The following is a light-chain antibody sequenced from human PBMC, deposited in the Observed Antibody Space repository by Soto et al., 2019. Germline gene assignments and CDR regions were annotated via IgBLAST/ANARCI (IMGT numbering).Light chain of an antibody. V-gene: IGKV1-39*01. CDR2: AAS. CDR3: QQSYSTSVT. Sequence: DIQMPQSPSSLSASVGDRVTITCLASQSISSYLNWYQQQPGTAPKLLIYAASSLQSGVPSRFSGSGSGTDFTRTISSLQPEDFATYYCQQSYSTSVTFGQRTKLEIK. J-gene: IGKJ2*01. CDR1: QSISSY.